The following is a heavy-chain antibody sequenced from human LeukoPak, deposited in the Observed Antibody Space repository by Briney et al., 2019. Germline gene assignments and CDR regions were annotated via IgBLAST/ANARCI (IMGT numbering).Heavy chain of an antibody. V-gene: IGHV1-2*02. CDR1: GYTFTGYY. Sequence: ASVKVSCKASGYTFTGYYMHWVRQAPGQGLEWMGWINPNSGGTNYAQKFQGRVAMTRDTSITTAYMELSRLRSDDTAVYYCARVVAGNWFDPWGQGTLVTVSS. J-gene: IGHJ5*02. D-gene: IGHD6-19*01. CDR3: ARVVAGNWFDP. CDR2: INPNSGGT.